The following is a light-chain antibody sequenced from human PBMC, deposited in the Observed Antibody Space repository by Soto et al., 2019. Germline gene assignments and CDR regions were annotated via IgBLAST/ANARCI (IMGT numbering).Light chain of an antibody. CDR3: QQRSNWPPIT. Sequence: EIVMTQSPATLSVTPGEGATLSCRASQSVTSNLAWYQQKPGQAPRLLIYGASTGATGIPVRFSGTGSGTELTLTISSLQSEDFAVCSCQQRSNWPPITFGQGTRLEIK. CDR2: GAS. J-gene: IGKJ5*01. V-gene: IGKV3-15*01. CDR1: QSVTSN.